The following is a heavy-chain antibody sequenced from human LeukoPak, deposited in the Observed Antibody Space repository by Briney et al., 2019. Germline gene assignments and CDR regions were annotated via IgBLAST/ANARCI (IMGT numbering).Heavy chain of an antibody. Sequence: PSETLSLTCTVSGGSISSRGYYWGWIRQPPGKGLEWIGTITYSGSTYFSPSVKSRVTMSMDTSKNQFSLKLSSVTAADTAVYYCARDREGDYVDAFDIWGQGTMVTVSS. V-gene: IGHV4-39*02. J-gene: IGHJ3*02. CDR3: ARDREGDYVDAFDI. D-gene: IGHD4-17*01. CDR1: GGSISSRGYY. CDR2: ITYSGST.